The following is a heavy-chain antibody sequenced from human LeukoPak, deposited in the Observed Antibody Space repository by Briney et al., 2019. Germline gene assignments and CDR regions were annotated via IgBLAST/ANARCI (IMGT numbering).Heavy chain of an antibody. CDR2: IYYSGST. D-gene: IGHD1-26*01. Sequence: PSETLSLTCTVSGGSISGSSYYWGWIRQPPGKGLEWIGSIYYSGSTYYNPSLKSRVTISVDTSKNQFSLKLSSVTAADTAVYYCASQTWGYYYYYYMDVWGKGTTVTVSS. CDR3: ASQTWGYYYYYYMDV. V-gene: IGHV4-39*01. J-gene: IGHJ6*03. CDR1: GGSISGSSYY.